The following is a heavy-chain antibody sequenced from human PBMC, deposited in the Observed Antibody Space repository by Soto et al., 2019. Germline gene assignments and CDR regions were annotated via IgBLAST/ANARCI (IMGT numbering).Heavy chain of an antibody. Sequence: EVQLLESGGGLVQPGGSLRLACAASGFTFSSYAMRWVRQAPGKGLEWVSAVSGSGGSTYYADSVKGRFTISRDNYKKKLYLQMNSLRAEDTAVYYCARRGPGTYFDYWGQGTLVTVSS. V-gene: IGHV3-23*01. J-gene: IGHJ4*02. D-gene: IGHD6-13*01. CDR3: ARRGPGTYFDY. CDR1: GFTFSSYA. CDR2: VSGSGGST.